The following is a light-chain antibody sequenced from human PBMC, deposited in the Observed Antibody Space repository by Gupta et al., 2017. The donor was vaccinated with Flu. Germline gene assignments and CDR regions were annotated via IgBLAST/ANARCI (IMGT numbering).Light chain of an antibody. CDR3: AAWDDSMSNWV. Sequence: RTTISGSGSSSNIGINYVYWYQQLPGTAPKLLVFKNDQRRSGVPDRFSGSKSGSAAAVAISGLRSEDEADYYCAAWDDSMSNWVFGGGTKLTVL. J-gene: IGLJ3*02. CDR1: SSNIGINY. CDR2: KND. V-gene: IGLV1-47*01.